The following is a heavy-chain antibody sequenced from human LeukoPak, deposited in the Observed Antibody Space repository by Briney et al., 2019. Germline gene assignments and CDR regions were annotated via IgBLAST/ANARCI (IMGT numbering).Heavy chain of an antibody. V-gene: IGHV1-24*01. CDR2: INTEEGET. J-gene: IGHJ3*02. CDR3: ATDRVRLGLGIPVPGREIGALEM. D-gene: IGHD6-19*01. Sequence: ASVRVSPMVSVYTLTELGMQWVRQTPERGGGRMGGINTEEGETDYTETFQDRVTMTEDTSTDTAYMELSSLRSEDTAVYYCATDRVRLGLGIPVPGREIGALEMWGQGTMVTVSS. CDR1: VYTLTELG.